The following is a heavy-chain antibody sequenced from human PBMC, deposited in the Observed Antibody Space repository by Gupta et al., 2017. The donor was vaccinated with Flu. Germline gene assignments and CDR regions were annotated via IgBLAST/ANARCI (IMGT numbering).Heavy chain of an antibody. J-gene: IGHJ2*01. Sequence: QVQLQQWGAGLLKPSETLSLTCAVYGGSLSSHYWNWIRQPPGKGLEWIAEINYRRNANYDPSFKSRATISVDTSKNQFSLNLSSVTAADTAVYYCARVRDYYDNSGRNSGWYVDLWGRGTLVTVSS. CDR1: GGSLSSHY. CDR2: INYRRNA. V-gene: IGHV4-34*01. D-gene: IGHD3-22*01. CDR3: ARVRDYYDNSGRNSGWYVDL.